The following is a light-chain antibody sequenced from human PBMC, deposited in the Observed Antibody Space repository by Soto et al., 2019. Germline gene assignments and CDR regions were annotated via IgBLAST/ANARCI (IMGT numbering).Light chain of an antibody. V-gene: IGKV3-11*01. J-gene: IGKJ4*01. Sequence: EILLTQSPTALSLSPGERAPLSWRASQSVSSYLAWYQQKPGQAPRLLIYGASTRATGIPARFSGSGSGTEFTLTISSLQSEDFAVYYCQQRSNWLTFGGGTKVDI. CDR1: QSVSSY. CDR2: GAS. CDR3: QQRSNWLT.